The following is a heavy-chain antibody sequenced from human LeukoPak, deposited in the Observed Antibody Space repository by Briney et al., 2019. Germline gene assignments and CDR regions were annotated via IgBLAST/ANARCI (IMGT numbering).Heavy chain of an antibody. Sequence: SETLSLTCTVSGGSISSYYWSWIRQPPGKGLEWIGYIYYSGSTNYNPSLRSRVTISVDTSKNQFSLKLSSVTAADTAVYYCARHVYYGSGSYFPFDPWGQGTLVTVSS. D-gene: IGHD3-10*01. CDR2: IYYSGST. CDR1: GGSISSYY. CDR3: ARHVYYGSGSYFPFDP. V-gene: IGHV4-59*08. J-gene: IGHJ5*02.